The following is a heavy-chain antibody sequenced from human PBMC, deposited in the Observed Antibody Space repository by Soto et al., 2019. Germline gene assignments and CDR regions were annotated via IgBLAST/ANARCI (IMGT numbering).Heavy chain of an antibody. J-gene: IGHJ3*02. CDR1: GFTFSSYA. CDR3: VKDRGDIVLIPTIRLIQGDAFHI. V-gene: IGHV3-21*01. CDR2: ISSDSSNI. D-gene: IGHD2-2*01. Sequence: PGGSLRLSCAASGFTFSSYAMHWVRQAPGKGLEWVAVISSDSSNIYYADSLKGRITVSRDNARSSLYLRMNSLRAEDTAVYYCVKDRGDIVLIPTIRLIQGDAFHIWGQGTMVTVSS.